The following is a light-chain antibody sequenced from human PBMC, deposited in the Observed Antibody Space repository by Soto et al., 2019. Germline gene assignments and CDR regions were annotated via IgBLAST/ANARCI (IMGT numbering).Light chain of an antibody. V-gene: IGLV2-23*02. CDR2: EVS. CDR3: CSYAGSSTFLYV. Sequence: QSALTQPASVSGSPGQAITISCTGTRSDVGSYNLVSWYQQHPGKAPKLMIYEVSKRPSGVSNRFSGSKSGNTASLTISGLQAEDEADYYCCSYAGSSTFLYVFGTVTKVTVL. J-gene: IGLJ1*01. CDR1: RSDVGSYNL.